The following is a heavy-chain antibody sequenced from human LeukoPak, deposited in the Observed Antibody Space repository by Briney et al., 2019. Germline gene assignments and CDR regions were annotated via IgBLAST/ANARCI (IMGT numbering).Heavy chain of an antibody. D-gene: IGHD2-15*01. CDR2: IYPGDSDI. CDR3: ARRGYCSGGSCSSAAFDI. Sequence: GESLKISCKGSGYSFTTYWIGWVRQMPGKGLEWMGIIYPGDSDIRYSPSFQGQVTISADKSITTAYLQWSSLKASDTAMYYCARRGYCSGGSCSSAAFDIWGQGTMVTVSS. V-gene: IGHV5-51*01. J-gene: IGHJ3*02. CDR1: GYSFTTYW.